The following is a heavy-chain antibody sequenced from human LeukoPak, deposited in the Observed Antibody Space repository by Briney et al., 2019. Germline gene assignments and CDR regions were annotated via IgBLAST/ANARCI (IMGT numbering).Heavy chain of an antibody. CDR1: GFTFSSYA. V-gene: IGHV3-30-3*01. J-gene: IGHJ4*02. CDR3: ARDIGSSGSLDY. D-gene: IGHD3-22*01. CDR2: ISYDGSNK. Sequence: GGSLRLSCAASGFTFSSYAMHWVRQAPGKGLEWVAVISYDGSNKYYADSVKGRFTISRDNSKNTLYQQMNSLRAEDTAVYYCARDIGSSGSLDYWGQGTLVTVSS.